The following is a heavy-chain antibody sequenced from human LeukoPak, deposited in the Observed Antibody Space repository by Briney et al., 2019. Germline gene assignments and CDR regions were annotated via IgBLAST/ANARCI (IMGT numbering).Heavy chain of an antibody. D-gene: IGHD6-19*01. CDR1: GFTFSSYA. J-gene: IGHJ5*02. Sequence: PGGSLRLSCAASGFTFSSYAMSWVRQAPGKGLEWVSAISGSGGSTYYADSVKGRFTISRDNSKNTVSLQMSSLRVEDTAVYYCARGSEAVAATLDPWGQGTLVTVSS. V-gene: IGHV3-23*01. CDR3: ARGSEAVAATLDP. CDR2: ISGSGGST.